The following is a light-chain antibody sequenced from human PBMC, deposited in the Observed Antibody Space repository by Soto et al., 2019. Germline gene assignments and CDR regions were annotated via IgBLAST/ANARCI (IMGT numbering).Light chain of an antibody. CDR2: SAS. CDR3: LQLNTYPQT. CDR1: QGVSTY. V-gene: IGKV1-9*01. Sequence: DIQLTQSPSFLSASVGDRVTITCRASQGVSTYLAWYQQKPGKAPNLLIYSASTLQSGVPSRFSGSGSGTEFTLTTSSLQPEDFATYYCLQLNTYPQTFGQGTKLEIK. J-gene: IGKJ2*01.